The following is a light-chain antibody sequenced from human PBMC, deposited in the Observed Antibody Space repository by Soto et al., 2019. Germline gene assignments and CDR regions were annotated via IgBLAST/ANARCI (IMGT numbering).Light chain of an antibody. Sequence: DIQMTQSPSSLSASVGDRVNMTCRASRSISRYLSWHQQKPGKAPNLLIYAASSLQSGVPSRFSGAGSGTDFTLTIGNLHPEDFAIYYCKQSYSTQWTFGQGTKVEI. V-gene: IGKV1-39*01. CDR2: AAS. CDR1: RSISRY. J-gene: IGKJ1*01. CDR3: KQSYSTQWT.